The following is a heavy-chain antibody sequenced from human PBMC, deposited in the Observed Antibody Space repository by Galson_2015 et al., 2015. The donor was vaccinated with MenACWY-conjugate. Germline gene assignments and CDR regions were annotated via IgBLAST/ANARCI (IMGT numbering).Heavy chain of an antibody. D-gene: IGHD3-22*01. Sequence: SGAPSLTCTVSGGSLSSRSYQWGWVPQPPGKGLEWVGRIYFTGGTHDKPSFKSRASITVDTSKNQFSLKLSSVPAADTAVYYCARETPYYDSSGYYFGDYFDYWGQGTLVTVSS. CDR3: ARETPYYDSSGYYFGDYFDY. J-gene: IGHJ4*02. CDR1: GGSLSSRSYQ. V-gene: IGHV4-39*02. CDR2: IYFTGGT.